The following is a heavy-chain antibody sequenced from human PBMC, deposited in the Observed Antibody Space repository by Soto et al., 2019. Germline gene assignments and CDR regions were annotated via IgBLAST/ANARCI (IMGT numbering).Heavy chain of an antibody. CDR1: GGTFSSYA. D-gene: IGHD3-10*01. CDR2: IIPIFGTA. CDR3: AIGGEPYYYGSRRPRYYYGMDV. Sequence: SVKVSCKASGGTFSSYAISWVRQAPGRGLEWRGGIIPIFGTANYAQKFQGRVTITADESTSTAYMELSSLRSEDTAVYYCAIGGEPYYYGSRRPRYYYGMDVWGQGTTVTVSS. V-gene: IGHV1-69*13. J-gene: IGHJ6*02.